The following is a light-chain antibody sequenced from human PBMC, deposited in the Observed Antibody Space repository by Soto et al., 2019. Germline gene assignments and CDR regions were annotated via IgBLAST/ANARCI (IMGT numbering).Light chain of an antibody. CDR2: GAS. J-gene: IGKJ4*01. Sequence: PGERVTLSCRASQSVSSSYLTWYQQKPGQAPRLLIYGASTRATGIPARFSGSGSGTDFTLTISSLQPEDFAVYYCQQDYNLSGNFGGGTKVAIK. CDR1: QSVSSSY. CDR3: QQDYNLSGN. V-gene: IGKV3D-7*01.